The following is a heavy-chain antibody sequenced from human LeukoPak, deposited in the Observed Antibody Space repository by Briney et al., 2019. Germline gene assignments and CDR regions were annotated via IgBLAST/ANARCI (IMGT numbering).Heavy chain of an antibody. Sequence: GSVKVSCKASGYTFTGYYMHWVRQAPGQGLEWMGWINPNSGGTNYAQKFQGRVTMTRDTSISTAYMELSRLRSDDTAVYYCARLRLPHDAFDIWGQGTMVTVSS. J-gene: IGHJ3*02. CDR1: GYTFTGYY. CDR2: INPNSGGT. CDR3: ARLRLPHDAFDI. V-gene: IGHV1-2*02. D-gene: IGHD3-16*01.